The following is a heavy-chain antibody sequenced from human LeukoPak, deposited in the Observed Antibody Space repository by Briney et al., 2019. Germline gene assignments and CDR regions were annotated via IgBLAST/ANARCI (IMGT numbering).Heavy chain of an antibody. V-gene: IGHV4-34*01. CDR1: GGSFSGYY. J-gene: IGHJ4*02. CDR2: INHSGST. CDR3: ARGGGRGFDY. Sequence: SETLSLTCAVYGGSFSGYYWSWIRQPPGKGLEWIGEINHSGSTNYNLSLKSRVTISVDTSKNQFSLKLSSVTAADTAVYYRARGGGRGFDYWGQGTLVTVSS. D-gene: IGHD3-16*01.